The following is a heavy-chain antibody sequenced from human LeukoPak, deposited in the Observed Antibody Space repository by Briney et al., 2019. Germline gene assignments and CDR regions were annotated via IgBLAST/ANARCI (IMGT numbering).Heavy chain of an antibody. CDR2: IYTSGST. CDR1: GGSISSYY. J-gene: IGHJ4*02. Sequence: SETLSLTCTVSGGSISSYYWSWIRQPAEKGLEWIGRIYTSGSTNYNPSLKSRVTMSVDTSKNQFSLKLSSVTAADTAVYYCASTYYDFWSGYLGGDFDYWGQGTLVTVSS. CDR3: ASTYYDFWSGYLGGDFDY. V-gene: IGHV4-4*07. D-gene: IGHD3-3*01.